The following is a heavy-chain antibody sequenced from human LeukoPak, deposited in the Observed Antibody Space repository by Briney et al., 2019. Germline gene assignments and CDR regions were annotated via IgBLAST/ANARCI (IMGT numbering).Heavy chain of an antibody. Sequence: SETLSLTCTVSGGSISSYYWSWIRQPPGKGLEWIGCIYYSGSTNYNPSLKSRVTISVDTSKNQFSLKLSSVTAADTAVYYCARATNQLSYYYYMDVWGKGTTVTVSS. J-gene: IGHJ6*03. D-gene: IGHD1-1*01. V-gene: IGHV4-59*01. CDR3: ARATNQLSYYYYMDV. CDR2: IYYSGST. CDR1: GGSISSYY.